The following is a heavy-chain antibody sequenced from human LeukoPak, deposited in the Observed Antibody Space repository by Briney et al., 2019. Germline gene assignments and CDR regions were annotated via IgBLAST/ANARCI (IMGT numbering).Heavy chain of an antibody. Sequence: GASVKVSCKASGYTFTGCYMHWVRQAPGQGLEWMGRINPNSGGTNYAQKFQGRVTMTRDTSISTAYMELSRLRSDDTAVYYCARGAQWLDPNYYFDYWGQGTLVTVSS. V-gene: IGHV1-2*06. D-gene: IGHD6-19*01. CDR1: GYTFTGCY. J-gene: IGHJ4*02. CDR3: ARGAQWLDPNYYFDY. CDR2: INPNSGGT.